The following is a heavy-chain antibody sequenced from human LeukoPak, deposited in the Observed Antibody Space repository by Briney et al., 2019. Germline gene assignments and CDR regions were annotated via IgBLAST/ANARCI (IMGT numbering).Heavy chain of an antibody. CDR1: GGSISSYY. J-gene: IGHJ5*02. CDR2: IYTSGST. V-gene: IGHV4-4*07. Sequence: SETLSLTCTVSGGSISSYYWSWIRQPAGKGLGWIGRIYTSGSTNYNPSLKSRVTMSVDTSKNQFSLKLSSVTAADTAVYYCAREACSSTSCWLDPWGQGTLVTVSS. D-gene: IGHD2-2*01. CDR3: AREACSSTSCWLDP.